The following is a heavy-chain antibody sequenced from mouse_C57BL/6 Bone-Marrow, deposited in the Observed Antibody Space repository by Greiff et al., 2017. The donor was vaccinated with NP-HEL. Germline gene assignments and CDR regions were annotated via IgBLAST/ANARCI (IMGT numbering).Heavy chain of an antibody. CDR2: ISSGCSTI. D-gene: IGHD2-5*01. CDR3: AGGAYYSNSYPYYFDY. Sequence: EVKVVESGGGLVKPGGSLKLSCAASGFTFSDYGMHWVRQAPEKGLEWVAYISSGCSTIYYADTVKGRFTISRDNAKNTLFLQMTSLRSEDTAMYYCAGGAYYSNSYPYYFDYWGQGTTLTVSS. CDR1: GFTFSDYG. V-gene: IGHV5-17*01. J-gene: IGHJ2*01.